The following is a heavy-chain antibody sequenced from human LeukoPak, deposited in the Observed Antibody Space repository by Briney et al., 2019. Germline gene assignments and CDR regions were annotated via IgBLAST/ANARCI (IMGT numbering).Heavy chain of an antibody. D-gene: IGHD7-27*01. J-gene: IGHJ4*02. CDR1: GFTFSSYW. V-gene: IGHV3-7*01. CDR2: IKQDGSEK. Sequence: GGSMRLSWAASGFTFSSYWMSWVRQAPGKGLEWVANIKQDGSEKYYVDSVKGRFTISRDNAKNSLYLQMNSLRAEDTAVYYCARDLWGDYGDYWGQGTLVTVSS. CDR3: ARDLWGDYGDY.